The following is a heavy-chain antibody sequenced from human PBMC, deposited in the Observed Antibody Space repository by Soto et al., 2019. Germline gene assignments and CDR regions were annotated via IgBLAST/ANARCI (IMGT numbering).Heavy chain of an antibody. J-gene: IGHJ5*02. CDR2: ISAYNGNT. CDR1: GYTFSSYG. D-gene: IGHD2-2*02. Sequence: ASVKVSCKASGYTFSSYGISWVRQAPGQGLEWMGWISAYNGNTNYAQKLQGGVTMTTDTSTSTAYMELRSLRSDDTAVYYCARVVPGAILDWFDPWGQGTLVTVAS. V-gene: IGHV1-18*04. CDR3: ARVVPGAILDWFDP.